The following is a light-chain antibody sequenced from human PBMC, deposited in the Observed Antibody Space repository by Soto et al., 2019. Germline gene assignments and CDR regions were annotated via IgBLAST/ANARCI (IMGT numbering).Light chain of an antibody. J-gene: IGKJ1*01. V-gene: IGKV1-5*01. Sequence: DIQMTQAPSTLSACVGDRVTITCRASQSISGWLAWYQQKPGKAPKLLIYDVSSLESGVPSRFSGSGSGTEFTLAISSLQPDDFATYYCQQYNSYPWTFGQGTKVDIK. CDR2: DVS. CDR1: QSISGW. CDR3: QQYNSYPWT.